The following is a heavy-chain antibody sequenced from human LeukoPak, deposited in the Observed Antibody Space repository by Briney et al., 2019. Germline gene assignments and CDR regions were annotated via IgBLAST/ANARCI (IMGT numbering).Heavy chain of an antibody. J-gene: IGHJ6*02. CDR1: GYTFTSYG. CDR2: ISAYNGNT. D-gene: IGHD4-4*01. CDR3: ARGATVTVAYYYYGMDV. Sequence: ASVKVSCKASGYTFTSYGISWVRQAPGQGLEWKGWISAYNGNTNYAQKLQGRVTMTTDTSTSTAYMELRSLRSDDTAVYYCARGATVTVAYYYYGMDVWGQGTTVTVSS. V-gene: IGHV1-18*01.